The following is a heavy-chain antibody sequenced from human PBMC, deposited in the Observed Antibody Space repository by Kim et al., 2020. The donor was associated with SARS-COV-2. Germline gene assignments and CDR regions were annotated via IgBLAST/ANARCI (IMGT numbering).Heavy chain of an antibody. V-gene: IGHV4-59*01. Sequence: SLKSRVTISVDTSKNQFSLKLKSVTAADTAVYYCARMGSSGWFESAFDIWGQGTMVTVSS. D-gene: IGHD6-19*01. J-gene: IGHJ3*02. CDR3: ARMGSSGWFESAFDI.